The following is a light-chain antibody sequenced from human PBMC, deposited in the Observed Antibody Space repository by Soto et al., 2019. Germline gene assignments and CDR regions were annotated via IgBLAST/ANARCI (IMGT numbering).Light chain of an antibody. V-gene: IGKV1-13*02. CDR3: QQFNSYPHP. CDR1: QGISSA. J-gene: IGKJ2*01. Sequence: AIPLTQSPSSLSASVGDRVTITCRASQGISSALAWYQQKPGKAPKLLIYDASSLESGVPSRFSGSGSGTDFTLTISRLQPEDLANYYCQQFNSYPHPFGQGTKLEI. CDR2: DAS.